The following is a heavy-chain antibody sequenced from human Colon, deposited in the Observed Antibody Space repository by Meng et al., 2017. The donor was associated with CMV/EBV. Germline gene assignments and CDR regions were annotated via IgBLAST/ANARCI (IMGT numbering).Heavy chain of an antibody. CDR2: ISSSSRNI. V-gene: IGHV3-21*01. D-gene: IGHD5-12*01. Sequence: GESLKISCAGSGFTFSNHKMNWVRQAPGKGLEWVSSISSSSRNIYYADSVRGRFTISRDNAENSLYLQMNNLIADDTAIYYCARGYDSARALYYDGMDVWGQGTTVTVSS. CDR3: ARGYDSARALYYDGMDV. J-gene: IGHJ6*02. CDR1: GFTFSNHK.